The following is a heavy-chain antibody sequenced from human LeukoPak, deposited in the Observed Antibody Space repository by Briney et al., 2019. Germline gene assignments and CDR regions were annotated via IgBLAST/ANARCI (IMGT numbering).Heavy chain of an antibody. Sequence: GGSLRLSCAASGFTFSSYSMNWVRQAPGKGLEWVSAISGSGGSTYYADSVKGRFTISRDNSKNTLYLQMNSLRAEDTAVYYCAKSPVPYYYYYMDVWGKGTTVTISS. D-gene: IGHD1-1*01. CDR3: AKSPVPYYYYYMDV. CDR2: ISGSGGST. V-gene: IGHV3-23*01. CDR1: GFTFSSYS. J-gene: IGHJ6*03.